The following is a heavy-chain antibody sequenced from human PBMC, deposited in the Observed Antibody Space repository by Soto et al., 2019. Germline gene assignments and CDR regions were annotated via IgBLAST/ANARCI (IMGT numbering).Heavy chain of an antibody. CDR2: MNPNSGNT. CDR3: ARRDRWAYYYYYMDV. D-gene: IGHD3-16*02. J-gene: IGHJ6*03. CDR1: GYTFTSYD. Sequence: ASVRVSCKASGYTFTSYDINWVRQATGQGLEWMGWMNPNSGNTGYAQKFQGRVTMTRNTSISTAYMELSSLRSEDTAVYYCARRDRWAYYYYYMDVWGKGTTVTVSS. V-gene: IGHV1-8*01.